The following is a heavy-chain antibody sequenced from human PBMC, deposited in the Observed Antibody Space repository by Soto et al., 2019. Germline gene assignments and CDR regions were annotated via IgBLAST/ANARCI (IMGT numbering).Heavy chain of an antibody. J-gene: IGHJ4*02. CDR1: GYTFTGYY. CDR2: INPNSGGT. Sequence: ASVKVSCKASGYTFTGYYMHWVRQAPGQGLEWMGWINPNSGGTNYAQKFQGRVTMTRDTSISTAYMELSRLRSDDTAVYYCARRPYYGSGSYYNYWGQGTLVTVSS. CDR3: ARRPYYGSGSYYNY. V-gene: IGHV1-2*02. D-gene: IGHD3-10*01.